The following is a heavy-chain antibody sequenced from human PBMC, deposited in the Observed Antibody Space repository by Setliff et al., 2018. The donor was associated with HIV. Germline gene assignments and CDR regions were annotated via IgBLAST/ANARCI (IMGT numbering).Heavy chain of an antibody. D-gene: IGHD1-26*01. CDR2: ISYDGHNT. CDR3: APLVGATGAPSY. Sequence: GGSLRLSCAASGFTFSSYAMHWVRQPPGKGLEWVAVISYDGHNTDYADSVRGRFTISRDNAKNSLFLQMSSLRAEDTAVYYCAPLVGATGAPSYWGQGTLVTVSS. CDR1: GFTFSSYA. J-gene: IGHJ4*02. V-gene: IGHV3-30*04.